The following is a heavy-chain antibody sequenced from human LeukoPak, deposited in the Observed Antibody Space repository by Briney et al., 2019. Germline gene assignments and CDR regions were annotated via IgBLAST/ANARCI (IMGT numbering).Heavy chain of an antibody. Sequence: GGSLRLSCAASGFTFSSYWMSWVRQAPGKGLEWVANIKQDGSEISYVGSVKGRFTISRDNSKNTLYLQMNSLRAEDTAVYYCARVLRNWYYFDYWGQGTLVTVSS. D-gene: IGHD3-3*01. CDR1: GFTFSSYW. CDR3: ARVLRNWYYFDY. CDR2: IKQDGSEI. V-gene: IGHV3-7*03. J-gene: IGHJ4*02.